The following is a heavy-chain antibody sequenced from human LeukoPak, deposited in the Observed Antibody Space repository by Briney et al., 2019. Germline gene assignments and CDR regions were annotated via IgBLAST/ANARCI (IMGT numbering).Heavy chain of an antibody. V-gene: IGHV4-61*08. CDR3: AGDQGGSAHRHAFDI. J-gene: IGHJ3*02. D-gene: IGHD1-26*01. Sequence: SETLSLTCTVSGGSVDTIDYYWSWIRQPPGKGLEWIVYMYHTGSSIYSPSLKSRLTISVDTSKDQFSLNLSSMTAADTAVYYCAGDQGGSAHRHAFDIWGQGTLVPVSS. CDR2: MYHTGSS. CDR1: GGSVDTIDYY.